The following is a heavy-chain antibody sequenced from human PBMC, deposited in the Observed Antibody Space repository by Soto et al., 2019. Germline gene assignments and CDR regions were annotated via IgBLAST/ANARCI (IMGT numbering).Heavy chain of an antibody. Sequence: SETLSLTCTVSGGSISSGDYYWSWIRQPPGKGLEWIGYIYYSGSTYYNASLKSRVTISVDTSKNQFSLKLSSVTAADTAVYYCARVRMVRGVRYYYYYGMDVWGQGTTVTVSS. J-gene: IGHJ6*02. CDR2: IYYSGST. CDR3: ARVRMVRGVRYYYYYGMDV. V-gene: IGHV4-30-4*01. D-gene: IGHD3-10*01. CDR1: GGSISSGDYY.